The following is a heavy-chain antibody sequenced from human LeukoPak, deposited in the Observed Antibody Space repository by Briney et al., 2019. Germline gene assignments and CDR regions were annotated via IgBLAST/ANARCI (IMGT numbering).Heavy chain of an antibody. CDR1: GFTVSSNY. V-gene: IGHV3-66*01. CDR3: ARAQDYYDSSGYYGY. D-gene: IGHD3-22*01. Sequence: GGSLRLSCAASGFTVSSNYMSWVRQAPGKGLEWVSVIYSGGSTYYADSVKGRFTISRDNSKNTLYLQMNSLRAEDTAVYYCARAQDYYDSSGYYGYWGQGTLVTVSS. J-gene: IGHJ4*02. CDR2: IYSGGST.